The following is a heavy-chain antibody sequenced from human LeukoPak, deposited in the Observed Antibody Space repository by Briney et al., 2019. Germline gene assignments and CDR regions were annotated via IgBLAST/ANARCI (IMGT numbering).Heavy chain of an antibody. V-gene: IGHV4-59*01. CDR2: IYYSGST. CDR1: GGSISSYY. Sequence: SETLSLTCTVSGGSISSYYWSWIRQPPGRGLEWIGYIYYSGSTNYNPSLKSRVTISVDTSKNQFTLKLSSVTAADTAVYYCARGANSGYDRGPFDYWGQGTLVTVSS. CDR3: ARGANSGYDRGPFDY. J-gene: IGHJ4*02. D-gene: IGHD5-12*01.